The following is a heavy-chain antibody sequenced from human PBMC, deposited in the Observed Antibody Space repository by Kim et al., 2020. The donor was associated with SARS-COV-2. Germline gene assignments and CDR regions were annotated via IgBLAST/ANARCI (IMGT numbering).Heavy chain of an antibody. J-gene: IGHJ6*02. Sequence: GGSLRLSCAASGFTFSSYAMSWVRQAPGKGLEWVSAISGSGGSTYYADSVKGRFTISRDNSKNTLYLQMNSLRAEDTAVYYCAKRKSYYGSGSYYNWGLPLGGMDVWGQGTTVTVSS. CDR2: ISGSGGST. CDR1: GFTFSSYA. V-gene: IGHV3-23*01. CDR3: AKRKSYYGSGSYYNWGLPLGGMDV. D-gene: IGHD3-10*01.